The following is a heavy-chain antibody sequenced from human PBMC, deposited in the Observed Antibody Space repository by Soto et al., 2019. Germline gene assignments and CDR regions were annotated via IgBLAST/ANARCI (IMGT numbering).Heavy chain of an antibody. Sequence: EVQLLESGGGLVQPGGSLRLSCAASGFTFNNYAMTWVRQAPGKGLEWVSAISGGGDTTSYADSVKGRCTVSRDGSKNTLYLQMSSLRAEDTALYYCAKGRGGSGSLPPRVDFWGQGTLVPVSS. CDR2: ISGGGDTT. D-gene: IGHD3-10*01. J-gene: IGHJ4*02. CDR3: AKGRGGSGSLPPRVDF. CDR1: GFTFNNYA. V-gene: IGHV3-23*01.